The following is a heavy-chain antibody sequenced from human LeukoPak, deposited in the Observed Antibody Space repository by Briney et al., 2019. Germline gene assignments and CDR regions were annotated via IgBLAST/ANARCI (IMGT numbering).Heavy chain of an antibody. Sequence: GGSLRLSCAASGFTFSSYSMNWVRQAPGKGLDWVSSISSSSSYIYYADSVKGRFTISRDNSKNSLYLQMNSLRAEDTAVYYCARDPEYCGGDCREIYYFDYWGQGTLVTVSS. CDR3: ARDPEYCGGDCREIYYFDY. CDR1: GFTFSSYS. J-gene: IGHJ4*02. CDR2: ISSSSSYI. D-gene: IGHD2-21*02. V-gene: IGHV3-21*01.